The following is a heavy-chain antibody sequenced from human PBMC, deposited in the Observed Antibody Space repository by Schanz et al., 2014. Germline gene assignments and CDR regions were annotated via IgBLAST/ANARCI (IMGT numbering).Heavy chain of an antibody. V-gene: IGHV3-30*04. Sequence: QVQVVESGGGVVQPGRSLRLSCAASGFTLSSYTMHWVRQAPGKGLEWVAVMSYEGTNLYYADSGRGRFTISRDNSKNTFYVQMNSLRVEDTAVYYCARDRIDLGELFQNGMNVWGQGTTVIVSS. D-gene: IGHD3-10*01. J-gene: IGHJ6*02. CDR3: ARDRIDLGELFQNGMNV. CDR2: MSYEGTNL. CDR1: GFTLSSYT.